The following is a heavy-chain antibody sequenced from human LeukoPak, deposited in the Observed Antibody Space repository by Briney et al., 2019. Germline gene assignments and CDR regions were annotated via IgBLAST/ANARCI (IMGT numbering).Heavy chain of an antibody. CDR1: GFTFSRYW. D-gene: IGHD4-17*01. CDR2: IKQDGSEK. CDR3: ARVRGYGDYADYFDY. V-gene: IGHV3-7*05. Sequence: GGSLRLSCAASGFTFSRYWMNWVRQAPGKGLEWVANIKQDGSEKYYVDSVKGRFTISRDNAKNSLFLQMNSLRAENTAVYYCARVRGYGDYADYFDYWGQGTLVTVSS. J-gene: IGHJ4*02.